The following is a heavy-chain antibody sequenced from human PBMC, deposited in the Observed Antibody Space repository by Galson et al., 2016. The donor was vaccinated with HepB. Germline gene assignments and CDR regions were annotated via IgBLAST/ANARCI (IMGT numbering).Heavy chain of an antibody. J-gene: IGHJ6*04. D-gene: IGHD6-25*01. CDR1: GYTFSNYG. CDR2: ISTYNGNT. Sequence: SVKVSCKASGYTFSNYGITWVRQAPGQGLEWMGWISTYNGNTDYSERLQGRITMSTDTSTNTAYMELRSLTSDDTAVYYCAREGDERLAPPCHYGMDVWGKGTTVSVSS. V-gene: IGHV1-18*01. CDR3: AREGDERLAPPCHYGMDV.